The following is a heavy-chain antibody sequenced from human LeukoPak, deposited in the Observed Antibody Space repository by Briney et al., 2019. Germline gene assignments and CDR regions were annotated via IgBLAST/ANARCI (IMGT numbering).Heavy chain of an antibody. CDR3: ARGSGSYFIGYYYYMDV. D-gene: IGHD1-26*01. V-gene: IGHV4-61*02. J-gene: IGHJ6*03. CDR1: GGSISSGSYY. CDR2: IYPSGST. Sequence: SETLSLTCTVSGGSISSGSYYWSWIRQPAGKGLEWIGRIYPSGSTNYNPSLKSRVTISVDTSKNQFSLKLSSVTAADTAVYYCARGSGSYFIGYYYYMDVWGKGTTVTVSS.